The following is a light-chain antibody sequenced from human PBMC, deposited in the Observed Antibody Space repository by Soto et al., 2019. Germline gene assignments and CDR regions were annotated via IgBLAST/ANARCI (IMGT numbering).Light chain of an antibody. V-gene: IGKV3-15*01. CDR2: DAS. J-gene: IGKJ4*02. Sequence: ETLMTQSPDTLCVSLGERATLSCRASQSLRSSLAWYQQKPGQAPRLLIYDASTRATGIPARFSGSGSGTEFTLTISSLQSEDFATYYCQQCKSYPLTFGGGTKVDI. CDR3: QQCKSYPLT. CDR1: QSLRSS.